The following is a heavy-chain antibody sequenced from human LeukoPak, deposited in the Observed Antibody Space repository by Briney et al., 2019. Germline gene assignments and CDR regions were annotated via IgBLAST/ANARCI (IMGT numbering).Heavy chain of an antibody. CDR3: ASPYCSSTSCRTLYYYYGMDV. D-gene: IGHD2-2*01. CDR1: GGTFSSYA. Sequence: GASVKVSCKASGGTFSSYAISWVRQAPGQGLEWMGGIIPIFGTANYAQKFQGRVTITADESTSTAYMELSSLRSEDTAVYYCASPYCSSTSCRTLYYYYGMDVWGQGTTVTVSS. V-gene: IGHV1-69*13. J-gene: IGHJ6*02. CDR2: IIPIFGTA.